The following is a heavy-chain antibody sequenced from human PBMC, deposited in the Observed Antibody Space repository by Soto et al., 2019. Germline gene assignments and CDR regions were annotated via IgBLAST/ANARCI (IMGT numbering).Heavy chain of an antibody. CDR3: ASPLTGYSSGWFVGTGTWGY. CDR1: GGSISSSRYY. J-gene: IGHJ4*02. V-gene: IGHV4-39*07. CDR2: IYYSGST. D-gene: IGHD6-13*01. Sequence: QLQLQESGPGLVKPSETLSLTCTVSGGSISSSRYYWGWIRQPPGKGVEWIGSIYYSGSTYYNPSLKSRVAISGHKSKYQFSLKLTAVLGAATAVYYGASPLTGYSSGWFVGTGTWGYWGQGTLVTVSS.